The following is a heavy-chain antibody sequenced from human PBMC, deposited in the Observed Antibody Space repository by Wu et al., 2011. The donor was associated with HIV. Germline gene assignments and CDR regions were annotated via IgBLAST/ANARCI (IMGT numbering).Heavy chain of an antibody. J-gene: IGHJ4*02. CDR3: ARDPIVGATMEDN. Sequence: QVQLVQSGAEVKKPGASVKVSCKSSGNTFSGYYMHWVRQASGQGPEWMGWVNPNSGGTDYAQKFQGRVTLTWDTSISTAYMELTRLRSDDTAVYYCARDPIVGATMEDNWGQGTLVTVSS. V-gene: IGHV1-2*02. CDR1: GNTFSGYY. D-gene: IGHD1-26*01. CDR2: VNPNSGGT.